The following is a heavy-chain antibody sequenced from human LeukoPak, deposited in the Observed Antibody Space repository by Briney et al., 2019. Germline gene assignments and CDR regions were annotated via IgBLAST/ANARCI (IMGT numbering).Heavy chain of an antibody. CDR3: ARDPGYYYAMDV. CDR2: TYYRSKWYY. V-gene: IGHV6-1*01. J-gene: IGHJ6*02. Sequence: SQTLSLTCAISGDGVSSNTAAWNWVRQSPSRGLEWLGRTYYRSKWYYDYATSVSSRIAINPDTSKNLFSLQLNSVTPEDTAVYYCARDPGYYYAMDVWGQGTTVTVSS. CDR1: GDGVSSNTAA. D-gene: IGHD2-15*01.